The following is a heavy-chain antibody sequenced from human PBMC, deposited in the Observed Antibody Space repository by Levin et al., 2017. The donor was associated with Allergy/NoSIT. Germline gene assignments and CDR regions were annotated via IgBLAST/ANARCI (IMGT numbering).Heavy chain of an antibody. CDR2: ISYDGSNK. J-gene: IGHJ4*02. V-gene: IGHV3-30*18. D-gene: IGHD3-10*01. CDR1: GFTFSSYG. Sequence: GGSLRLFCAASGFTFSSYGMHWVRQAPGKGLEWVAVISYDGSNKYYADSVKGRFTISRDNSKNTLYLQMNSLRAEDTAVYYCAKGLRNYYGSGSPFDYWGQGTLVTVSS. CDR3: AKGLRNYYGSGSPFDY.